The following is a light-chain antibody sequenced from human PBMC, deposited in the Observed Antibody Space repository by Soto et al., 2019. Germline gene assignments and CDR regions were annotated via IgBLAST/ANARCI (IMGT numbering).Light chain of an antibody. CDR1: QSVLHSSKIVTY. CDR3: QQYYSTPLT. Sequence: DGVLTSSPELLAVTLRPRATLNCKSSQSVLHSSKIVTYLTWYQHNPGQPPRLLIYWASTRESGVPDRFSGSGSGTDFTLTISSLQAEDLAVYYGQQYYSTPLTFGGGT. V-gene: IGKV4-1*01. CDR2: WAS. J-gene: IGKJ4*01.